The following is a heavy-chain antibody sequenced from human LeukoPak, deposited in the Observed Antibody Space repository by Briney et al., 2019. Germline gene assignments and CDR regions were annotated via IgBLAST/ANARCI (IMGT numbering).Heavy chain of an antibody. Sequence: SETLSLTCNVSGGSISSGDYYWSWIRQPPGKGLEWIGYIYYSGSTYYNPSLKSRVTISVDTSKNQFSLKLSSVTAADTAVYYCAREYIAAAGVDYWGQGTLVTVSS. D-gene: IGHD6-13*01. CDR1: GGSISSGDYY. J-gene: IGHJ4*02. CDR3: AREYIAAAGVDY. CDR2: IYYSGST. V-gene: IGHV4-30-4*01.